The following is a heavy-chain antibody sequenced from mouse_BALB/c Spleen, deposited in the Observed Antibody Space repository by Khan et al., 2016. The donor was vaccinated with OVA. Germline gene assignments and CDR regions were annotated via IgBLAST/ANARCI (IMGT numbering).Heavy chain of an antibody. V-gene: IGHV5-17*02. Sequence: EVELVESGGGLVQPGGSRKLSCTASGFTFSSFGMHWVRQAPEKGLEWVAYIGSDSSTIYYAATVKGRFTISIDTPKNTLLLQLTSLRSEDTAMYCCASSRYWSWFASWGQGTLVTVSA. D-gene: IGHD2-12*01. CDR1: GFTFSSFG. J-gene: IGHJ3*01. CDR2: IGSDSSTI. CDR3: ASSRYWSWFAS.